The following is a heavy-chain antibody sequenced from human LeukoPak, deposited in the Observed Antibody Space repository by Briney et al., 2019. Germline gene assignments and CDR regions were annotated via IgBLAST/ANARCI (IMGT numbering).Heavy chain of an antibody. CDR3: ATLPTNWNPLNDAFDI. CDR1: GYTFTSYY. V-gene: IGHV1-46*01. J-gene: IGHJ3*02. D-gene: IGHD1-1*01. CDR2: INPSGGST. Sequence: ASVKVSCKASGYTFTSYYMHWVRQAPGQGLEWMGIINPSGGSTSYAQKFQGRVTMTRDMSTSTVYMGPSSLRSEDTAVYYCATLPTNWNPLNDAFDIWGQGTMVTVSS.